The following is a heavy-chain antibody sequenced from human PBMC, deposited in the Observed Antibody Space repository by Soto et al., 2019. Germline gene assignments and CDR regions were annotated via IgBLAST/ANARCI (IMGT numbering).Heavy chain of an antibody. CDR1: GGTFSSYA. D-gene: IGHD4-17*01. J-gene: IGHJ4*02. V-gene: IGHV1-69*13. Sequence: SVKVSCKASGGTFSSYAISWVRQAPGQGLEWMGGIIPIFGTANYAQKFQGRVTITADESTSTAYMELSSLRSEDTAVYYCARNDYGDYVGFYDYWGQGTLVTVS. CDR3: ARNDYGDYVGFYDY. CDR2: IIPIFGTA.